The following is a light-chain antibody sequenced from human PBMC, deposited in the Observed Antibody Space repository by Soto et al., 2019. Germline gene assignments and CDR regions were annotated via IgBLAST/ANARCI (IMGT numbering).Light chain of an antibody. CDR1: SGHTNYA. CDR2: INSDGSH. V-gene: IGLV4-69*01. CDR3: QTWGTGIVT. J-gene: IGLJ2*01. Sequence: QPVLTQSPSASASPGASVKLTCTLSSGHTNYAIAWHQQQPEKGPRFLMKINSDGSHSKGGGVPDRFSGSSSGAERYFTISSLQSEDEADYYCQTWGTGIVTFGGGTKVTVL.